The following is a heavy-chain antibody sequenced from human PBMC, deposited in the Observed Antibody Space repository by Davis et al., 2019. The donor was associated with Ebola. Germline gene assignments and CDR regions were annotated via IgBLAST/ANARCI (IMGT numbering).Heavy chain of an antibody. V-gene: IGHV1-58*02. CDR2: IVVGSGNT. CDR3: ARAFGDYYYGMDV. D-gene: IGHD3-16*01. Sequence: AASVKVSCKASGFTFTSSAMQWVRQARGQRLEWIGWIVVGSGNTNYAQKFQERVTITRDMSTSTAYMELSSLRSEDTAVYYCARAFGDYYYGMDVWGQGTTVTVSS. CDR1: GFTFTSSA. J-gene: IGHJ6*02.